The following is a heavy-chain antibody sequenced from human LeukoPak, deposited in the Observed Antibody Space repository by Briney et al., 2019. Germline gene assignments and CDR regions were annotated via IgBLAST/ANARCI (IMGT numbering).Heavy chain of an antibody. J-gene: IGHJ4*02. CDR2: IYHSGNT. CDR3: ARAHSTGWYWDFDY. Sequence: SETLSLTCTVSGGSLSSSSHYWGWIRQPPGKGLEWIGSIYHSGNTYYNPSLKSRVTISVDTSKNQFSLKLSSVTAADTAVYFCARAHSTGWYWDFDYWGQGTLVTVSS. D-gene: IGHD6-19*01. V-gene: IGHV4-39*07. CDR1: GGSLSSSSHY.